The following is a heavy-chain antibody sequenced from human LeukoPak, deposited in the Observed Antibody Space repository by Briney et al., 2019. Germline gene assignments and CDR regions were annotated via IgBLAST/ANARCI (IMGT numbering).Heavy chain of an antibody. CDR2: IYTSGST. J-gene: IGHJ4*02. CDR3: ARLMPQPSTVTHFDY. V-gene: IGHV4-4*07. D-gene: IGHD4-17*01. CDR1: GGSISSYY. Sequence: SETLSLTCTVSGGSISSYYWSWIRQPAGKGLEWIGRIYTSGSTNYNPSLKSRVTISVDTSKNQFSLKLSSVTAADTAVYYCARLMPQPSTVTHFDYWGQGTLVTVSS.